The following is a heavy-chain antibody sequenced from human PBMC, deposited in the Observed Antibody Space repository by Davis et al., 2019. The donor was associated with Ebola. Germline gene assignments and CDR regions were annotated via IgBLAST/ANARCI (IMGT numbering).Heavy chain of an antibody. V-gene: IGHV4-34*01. CDR1: GGSFSGYY. CDR3: AKAGLWELFTS. Sequence: MPSETLSLTCAVYGGSFSGYYWSWIRQPPGKGLEWIGEINHSGSTNYNPSLKSRVTISVDTSKNQFSLKLSSVTAADTAVYYCAKAGLWELFTSWGQGTLVTVSS. CDR2: INHSGST. D-gene: IGHD1-26*01. J-gene: IGHJ5*02.